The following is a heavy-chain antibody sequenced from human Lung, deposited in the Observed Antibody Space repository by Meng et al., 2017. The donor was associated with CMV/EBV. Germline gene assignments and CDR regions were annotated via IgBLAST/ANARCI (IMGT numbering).Heavy chain of an antibody. CDR2: ISYDGSNK. V-gene: IGHV3-30-3*01. J-gene: IGHJ6*02. Sequence: GESLKISCAASGFTFSSYAMHWVRQAPGKGLEWVAVISYDGSNKYYADSVKGRFTISRDNSKNTLYLQMNSLRAEDTAVYYCAGDPGYCSSTSCITYYGMDVWGQGXTVTVSS. CDR1: GFTFSSYA. CDR3: AGDPGYCSSTSCITYYGMDV. D-gene: IGHD2-2*01.